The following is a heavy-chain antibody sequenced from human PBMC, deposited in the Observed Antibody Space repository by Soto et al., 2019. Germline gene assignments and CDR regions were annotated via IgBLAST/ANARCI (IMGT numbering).Heavy chain of an antibody. Sequence: QVQLVESGGGVVQPGGSLRLSCAASGFTFSNFGMHWVRQAPGKGLEWVADITKNGRNKDYADSVKGRLAISRDNSKNTRELQMNCLRVDDTAMYYCGRCNGDDCHSPFDYWGQGTLVTVSS. J-gene: IGHJ4*02. CDR1: GFTFSNFG. V-gene: IGHV3-30*03. CDR3: GRCNGDDCHSPFDY. CDR2: ITKNGRNK. D-gene: IGHD2-8*01.